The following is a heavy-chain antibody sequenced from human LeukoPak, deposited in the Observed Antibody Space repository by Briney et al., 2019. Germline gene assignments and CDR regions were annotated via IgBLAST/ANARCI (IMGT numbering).Heavy chain of an antibody. J-gene: IGHJ4*02. Sequence: SETLSLTCAVYGGSFSAYYWSWIRQPPGKGLEWFGEINHRGNTNYNPSLKSRVTMSVDTPQNQFSLRLSSVTAADTAVYYCARHLIAPPYYFDYWGQGTLVTVSS. CDR1: GGSFSAYY. V-gene: IGHV4-34*01. CDR3: ARHLIAPPYYFDY. CDR2: INHRGNT.